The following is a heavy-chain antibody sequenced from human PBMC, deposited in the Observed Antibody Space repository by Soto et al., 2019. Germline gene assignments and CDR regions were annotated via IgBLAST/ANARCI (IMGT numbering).Heavy chain of an antibody. V-gene: IGHV5-10-1*01. CDR2: IDPSDSYT. CDR1: GYSFTIYW. CDR3: ARXRDIVVVPAAPGAWFEP. J-gene: IGHJ5*01. Sequence: GASLKISCKGSGYSFTIYWFSWVRQMPGKGLEWMGRIDPSDSYTNYSPSFQGHVTISADKSISTAYLQWSCLKASDTAMYYCARXRDIVVVPAAPGAWFEPLGPETLVAVSS. D-gene: IGHD2-2*01.